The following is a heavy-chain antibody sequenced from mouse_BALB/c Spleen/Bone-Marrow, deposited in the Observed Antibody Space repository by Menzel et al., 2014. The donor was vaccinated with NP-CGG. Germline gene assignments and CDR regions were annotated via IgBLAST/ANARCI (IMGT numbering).Heavy chain of an antibody. CDR3: ARSQCYGNYFDY. Sequence: VQLKESGGGLVQPGGSRKLSCTASGFTFSTFGMHWIRQAPEKGLEWVAFISSGSGNIIYYADTVKGRFPISRDNPKNALFLQMTSLRSEDTAMYYCARSQCYGNYFDYWGRSTTLTVSS. D-gene: IGHD2-1*01. J-gene: IGHJ2*01. CDR2: ISSGSGNII. CDR1: GFTFSTFG. V-gene: IGHV5-17*02.